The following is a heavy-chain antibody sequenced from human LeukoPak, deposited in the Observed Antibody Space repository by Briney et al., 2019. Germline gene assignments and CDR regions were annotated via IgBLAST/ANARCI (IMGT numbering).Heavy chain of an antibody. D-gene: IGHD6-19*01. J-gene: IGHJ2*01. V-gene: IGHV4-59*01. CDR1: GGSISSYY. CDR2: IHYSGSTT. CDR3: ARAGEGWPDWYFDL. Sequence: SETLSLTCTVSGGSISSYYWSWVRQPAGKGLEWIGYIHYSGSTTNYNPSLKSRVIMLLDTSKNHFSLRLSSVTAADTAVYYCARAGEGWPDWYFDLWGRGTLVTVSS.